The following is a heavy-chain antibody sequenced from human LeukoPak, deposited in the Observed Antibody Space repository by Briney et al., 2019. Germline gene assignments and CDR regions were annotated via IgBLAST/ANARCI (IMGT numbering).Heavy chain of an antibody. D-gene: IGHD2-8*02. CDR3: ARDLGYCTGGTCHPNWFDP. V-gene: IGHV1-3*01. J-gene: IGHJ5*02. Sequence: GASVKVSCKASGYTFTSYAMHWVRQAPGQRLEWMGWINAGNDNTKYSRKFQGRVTITRDTSASTAYMELSSLRSEDTAVYYCARDLGYCTGGTCHPNWFDPWGQGTLVTVSS. CDR2: INAGNDNT. CDR1: GYTFTSYA.